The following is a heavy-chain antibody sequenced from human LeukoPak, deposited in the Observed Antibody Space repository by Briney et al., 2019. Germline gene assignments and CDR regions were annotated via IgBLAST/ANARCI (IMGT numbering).Heavy chain of an antibody. D-gene: IGHD3-10*01. CDR1: GFTFSDYA. CDR2: IGYDGSNK. V-gene: IGHV3-33*01. J-gene: IGHJ3*01. Sequence: GGSLRLSCAASGFTFSDYAMHWVRQAPGKGLEWEAVIGYDGSNKYDADSVKGRFTISRDNSKNMMYLQMNSLRAEDTAVYYCARDRFMVRGVMVGTFDLWGQGTMVTVSS. CDR3: ARDRFMVRGVMVGTFDL.